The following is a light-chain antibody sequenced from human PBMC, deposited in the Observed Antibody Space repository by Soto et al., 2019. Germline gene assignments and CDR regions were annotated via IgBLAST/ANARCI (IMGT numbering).Light chain of an antibody. CDR1: SDDVGGYDL. J-gene: IGLJ2*01. Sequence: QSALTQPASVSGSPGQSITISCTGTSDDVGGYDLVSWYQQYPGQAPKVLIYKVNIRPPGVSNRFSGSKSGNSASLTISGLQAEDEADYYCSSFAGSPVVFGGGTKLTVL. CDR2: KVN. CDR3: SSFAGSPVV. V-gene: IGLV2-14*03.